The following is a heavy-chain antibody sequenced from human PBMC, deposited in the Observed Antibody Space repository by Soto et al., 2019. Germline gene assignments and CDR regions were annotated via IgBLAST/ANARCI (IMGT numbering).Heavy chain of an antibody. Sequence: GGSLRLSCAASGFTFSSYAMHWVRQAPGKGLEWVAVISYDGSNKYYADSVKGRFTISRDNSKNTLYLQMNSLRAEDTAVYYCARDFSGGSCRIPDYWGQGTLVTVSS. CDR1: GFTFSSYA. J-gene: IGHJ4*02. CDR2: ISYDGSNK. D-gene: IGHD2-15*01. CDR3: ARDFSGGSCRIPDY. V-gene: IGHV3-30-3*01.